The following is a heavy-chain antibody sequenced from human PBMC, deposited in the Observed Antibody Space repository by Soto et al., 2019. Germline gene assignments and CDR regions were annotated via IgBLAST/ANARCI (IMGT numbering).Heavy chain of an antibody. CDR2: ISTSIGHT. CDR1: GYTFNDYG. V-gene: IGHV1-18*01. Sequence: QLVQSGAEVKKPGASVKVSCKASGYTFNDYGITWVRQAPGQGLEWVGWISTSIGHTNYAHSFQGRVTLTTDTSPATAHMELRSLTADDTAIYYCARASYCSGGTCTNWFHPWGQGTQVTVSS. J-gene: IGHJ5*02. D-gene: IGHD2-15*01. CDR3: ARASYCSGGTCTNWFHP.